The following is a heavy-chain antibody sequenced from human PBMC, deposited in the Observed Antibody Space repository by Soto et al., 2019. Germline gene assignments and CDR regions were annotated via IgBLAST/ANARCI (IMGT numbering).Heavy chain of an antibody. CDR2: IYSGGST. V-gene: IGHV3-53*01. J-gene: IGHJ3*02. CDR3: ARDANQLFDAFDI. D-gene: IGHD2-15*01. Sequence: HPWGSLRLSCAASGFTVISNYIILFRQAPGKGLEWASVIYSGGSTYYADSVKGRFTISRDNSKNTLYLQMNSLRAEDTAVYYCARDANQLFDAFDIWGQGTMVTVSS. CDR1: GFTVISNY.